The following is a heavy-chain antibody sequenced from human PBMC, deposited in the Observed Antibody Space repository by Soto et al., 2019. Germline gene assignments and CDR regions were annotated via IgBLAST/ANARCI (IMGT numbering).Heavy chain of an antibody. CDR3: EGGPDSHYNDSDAYSYP. Sequence: QVQLVQSGAEVKKPGSSVKVSYKASGGTFSTYTITWVRQAPGQGLEWMGRIIPIIGIINYAQKFQGRVTITADKVTSTAYKEPTRLSSEDTAVYYWEGGPDSHYNDSDAYSYPWGQGTLVTVSS. D-gene: IGHD3-22*01. J-gene: IGHJ5*02. V-gene: IGHV1-69*02. CDR1: GGTFSTYT. CDR2: IIPIIGII.